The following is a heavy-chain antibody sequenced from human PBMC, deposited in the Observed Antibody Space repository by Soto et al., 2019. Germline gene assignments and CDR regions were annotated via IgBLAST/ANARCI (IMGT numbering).Heavy chain of an antibody. CDR2: ISHTGST. CDR3: ARAVTPYFGTWFDP. D-gene: IGHD3-10*01. CDR1: GGSITSGNTYS. Sequence: QLQLQESGSGLVKPSQTLSLTCGVSGGSITSGNTYSWSWIRQPPGKGLEWIGSISHTGSTSSSPSLKSRVSMSVDKSKNQFSLKLSSVTAADTAVYYCARAVTPYFGTWFDPWGQGTLVTVSS. J-gene: IGHJ5*02. V-gene: IGHV4-30-2*01.